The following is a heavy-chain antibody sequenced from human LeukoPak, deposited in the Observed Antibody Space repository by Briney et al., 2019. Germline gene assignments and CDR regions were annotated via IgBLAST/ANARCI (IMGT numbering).Heavy chain of an antibody. CDR3: ARAWVQNAFDI. CDR2: ISGYNNNT. V-gene: IGHV1-18*01. Sequence: ASVKVSCKASGYTFSSYGITWVRQAPGQGLEWMGWISGYNNNTNYAQKLQGRVTMTTDTSTSTAYMELRSLRSDDTAVYYCARAWVQNAFDIWGQGTMVTVSS. CDR1: GYTFSSYG. D-gene: IGHD1-26*01. J-gene: IGHJ3*02.